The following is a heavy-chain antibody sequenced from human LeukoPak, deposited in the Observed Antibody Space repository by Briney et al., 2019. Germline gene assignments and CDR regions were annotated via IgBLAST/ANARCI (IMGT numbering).Heavy chain of an antibody. Sequence: PSETLSLTCTVSGGSISSSSYYWGWIRQPPGKGLEWIGSIYYSGSTYYNPSLKSRVTISVDTSKNQFSLKLSSVTAADTAVYYCARLHRIAAAGLDYWGQGTLVTVSS. CDR1: GGSISSSSYY. CDR2: IYYSGST. CDR3: ARLHRIAAAGLDY. J-gene: IGHJ4*02. V-gene: IGHV4-39*01. D-gene: IGHD6-13*01.